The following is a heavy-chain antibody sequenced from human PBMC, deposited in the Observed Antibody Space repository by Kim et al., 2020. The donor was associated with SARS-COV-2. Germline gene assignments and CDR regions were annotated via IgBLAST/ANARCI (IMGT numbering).Heavy chain of an antibody. J-gene: IGHJ4*02. V-gene: IGHV3-48*04. CDR2: ISSSSSTI. CDR3: AGEVVTANPSYFDY. CDR1: GFTFSSYS. Sequence: GGSLRLSCAASGFTFSSYSMNWVRQAPGKGLEWVSYISSSSSTIYYADSVKGRFTISRDNAKNSLYLQMNSLRAEDTAVYYCAGEVVTANPSYFDYWGQGTLVTVSS. D-gene: IGHD2-21*02.